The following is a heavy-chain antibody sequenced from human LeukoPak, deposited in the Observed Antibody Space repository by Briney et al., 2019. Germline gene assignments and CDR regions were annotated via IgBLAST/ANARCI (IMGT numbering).Heavy chain of an antibody. J-gene: IGHJ6*02. CDR1: GYTFTGYY. CDR3: ARDGGGWYGDYYYGMDV. Sequence: ASVKVSCKASGYTFTGYYMHWVRRAPGQGLEWMGWINPNSGGTNYAQKFQGWVTMTRDTSISTAYMELSRLRSDDTAVYYCARDGGGWYGDYYYGMDVWGQGTTVTVSS. V-gene: IGHV1-2*04. D-gene: IGHD6-19*01. CDR2: INPNSGGT.